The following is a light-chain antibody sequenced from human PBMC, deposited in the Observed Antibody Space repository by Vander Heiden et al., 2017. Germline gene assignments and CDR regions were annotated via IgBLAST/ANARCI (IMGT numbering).Light chain of an antibody. J-gene: IGKJ3*01. Sequence: DIQMTQSPSSLSASVGDRVTITCQASQDISNYLNWYQQKPGKAPKLLIYDASNLETGVTSRFSGSGCGTDFTFTISSLQPEESATYYCQQYDNLHPNHLTFGHGTKVDIK. V-gene: IGKV1-33*01. CDR2: DAS. CDR1: QDISNY. CDR3: QQYDNLHPNHLT.